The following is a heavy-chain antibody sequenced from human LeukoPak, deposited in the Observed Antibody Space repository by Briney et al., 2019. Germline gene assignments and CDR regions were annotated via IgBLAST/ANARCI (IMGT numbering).Heavy chain of an antibody. CDR3: ASLYDSTGFCFDY. D-gene: IGHD3-22*01. J-gene: IGHJ4*02. CDR2: ISGSGDAI. V-gene: IGHV3-11*01. Sequence: PGGSLRLSCVVSGFRFSDYYMSWIRQTPGKGLEFISYISGSGDAIYYTDSVKGRFTISRDNAKNSPYLQLDSLSAEDTAVYYCASLYDSTGFCFDYWGQGALVTVSS. CDR1: GFRFSDYY.